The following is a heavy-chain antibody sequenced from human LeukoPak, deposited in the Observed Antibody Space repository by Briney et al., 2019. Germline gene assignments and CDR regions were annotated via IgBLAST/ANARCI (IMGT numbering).Heavy chain of an antibody. Sequence: PGGSLRLSCAASGFTSRSYWMHWVRQAPGKGLVWVSHISGDESRTTYADSVQGRFTISRDNAKNTLYLQMNSLRVEDTAVYYCVRDDGYYYGSGSYYRHWGQGTLVTVSS. CDR3: VRDDGYYYGSGSYYRH. CDR1: GFTSRSYW. J-gene: IGHJ4*02. CDR2: ISGDESRT. D-gene: IGHD3-10*01. V-gene: IGHV3-74*01.